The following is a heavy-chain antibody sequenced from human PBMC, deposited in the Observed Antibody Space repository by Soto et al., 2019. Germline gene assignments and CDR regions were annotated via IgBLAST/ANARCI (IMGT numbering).Heavy chain of an antibody. CDR3: ARDRGYCSSTSCLGSAFDI. J-gene: IGHJ3*02. CDR2: IWYDGSNK. D-gene: IGHD2-2*01. CDR1: GFTFSSYG. V-gene: IGHV3-33*01. Sequence: VQLVESGGGVVQPGRSLRLSCAASGFTFSSYGMHWVRQAPGKGLEWVAVIWYDGSNKYYADSVKGRFTISRDNSKNTLYLQMNSLRAEDTAVYYCARDRGYCSSTSCLGSAFDIWGQGTMVTVSS.